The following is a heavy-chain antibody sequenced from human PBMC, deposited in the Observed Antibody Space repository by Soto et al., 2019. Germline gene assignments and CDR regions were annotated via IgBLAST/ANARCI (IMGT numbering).Heavy chain of an antibody. D-gene: IGHD3-3*01. Sequence: QVHLVQSGAEVKKPGASVKVSCKASAYNFINYYIHSVRQAPGQGLEWMGIINPNGGSTNYTQKLQGRVTMTRETSTSTVYMDLSSLTSADTAVYYCARDGWFSALRIPFGMDVWGQGTTVTVSS. CDR1: AYNFINYY. CDR2: INPNGGST. J-gene: IGHJ6*02. CDR3: ARDGWFSALRIPFGMDV. V-gene: IGHV1-46*04.